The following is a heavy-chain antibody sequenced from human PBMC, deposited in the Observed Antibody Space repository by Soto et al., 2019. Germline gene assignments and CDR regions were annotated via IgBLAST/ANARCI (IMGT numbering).Heavy chain of an antibody. Sequence: QVQLQESGPGLVKPSETLSLTCAVSGDSISSYYCMWIRQPPGKGLESIGYLYYGRSANYNPSLKGRATLSVDTYTNQCSLTLSSMTAADTAVYYCALRSMAVVPEYWGQGTLVTVSS. CDR1: GDSISSYY. CDR2: LYYGRSA. CDR3: ALRSMAVVPEY. J-gene: IGHJ4*02. D-gene: IGHD3-22*01. V-gene: IGHV4-59*01.